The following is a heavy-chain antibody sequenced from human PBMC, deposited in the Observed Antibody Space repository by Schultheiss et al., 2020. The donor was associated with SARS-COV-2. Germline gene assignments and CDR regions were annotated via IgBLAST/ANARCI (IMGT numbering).Heavy chain of an antibody. CDR3: ARQTYYYDSSGYPDAFDI. D-gene: IGHD3-22*01. CDR1: GGSISSYY. J-gene: IGHJ3*02. V-gene: IGHV4-59*08. Sequence: SETLSLTCTVSGGSISSYYWSWIRQPPGKGLEWIGYIYYSGSTNYNPSLKSRVTISVDTSKNQFSLKLSSVTAADTAVYYCARQTYYYDSSGYPDAFDIWGQGTMVTVSS. CDR2: IYYSGST.